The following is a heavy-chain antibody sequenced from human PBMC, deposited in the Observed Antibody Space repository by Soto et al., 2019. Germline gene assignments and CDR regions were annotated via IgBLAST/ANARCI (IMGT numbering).Heavy chain of an antibody. V-gene: IGHV1-24*01. J-gene: IGHJ4*02. Sequence: QVHLVQSGAEVKKPGASVTVSCKVSGYTLTELSMPWVRQAPGKGLEWRGGFAPEHGETIYAQKFQGRVIMTDDKSTDTAYMELGSLRSEDTAVYYGATNAHSSGSYADYWGQGTLVTVSS. CDR3: ATNAHSSGSYADY. CDR1: GYTLTELS. CDR2: FAPEHGET. D-gene: IGHD6-19*01.